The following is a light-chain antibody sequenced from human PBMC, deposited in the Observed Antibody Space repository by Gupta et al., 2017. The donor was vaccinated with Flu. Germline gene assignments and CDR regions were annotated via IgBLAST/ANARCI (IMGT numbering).Light chain of an antibody. V-gene: IGKV3-15*01. CDR1: QSVSRN. J-gene: IGKJ2*01. CDR2: GAS. Sequence: TLSLSPVERAPLSCRTRQSVSRNLDGYQQKPGQSPMLLSYGASTRAKGVTARFTGRDGRTECTRTISSRQSEDFKGYYGQGDGDWPPGYTCGQGTKMEIK. CDR3: QGDGDWPPGYT.